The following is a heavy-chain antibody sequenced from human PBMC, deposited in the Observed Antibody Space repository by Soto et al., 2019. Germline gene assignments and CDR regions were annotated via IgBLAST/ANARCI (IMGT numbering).Heavy chain of an antibody. Sequence: PGGSLRLSCAASGFTFSSYGMHWVRQAPGKGLEWVAVISYDGSNKYYADSVKGRFTISRDNSKNTLYLQMNSLRAEDTAVYYCAKDRGNWNGEFPSDYYYHGMDVWGQGTTVTVSS. CDR3: AKDRGNWNGEFPSDYYYHGMDV. CDR1: GFTFSSYG. J-gene: IGHJ6*02. D-gene: IGHD1-20*01. CDR2: ISYDGSNK. V-gene: IGHV3-30*18.